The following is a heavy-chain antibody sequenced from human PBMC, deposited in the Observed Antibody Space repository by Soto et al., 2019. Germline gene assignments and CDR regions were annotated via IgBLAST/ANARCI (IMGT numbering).Heavy chain of an antibody. D-gene: IGHD1-26*01. V-gene: IGHV3-33*01. CDR3: ASDPIGPGIFDY. J-gene: IGHJ4*02. CDR2: IWYDASNK. Sequence: QVQLVESGGGVVQPGRSLRLSCVASGFTFSSYGMHWVRQAPGKGLEWVAVIWYDASNKYYADSVNGRFTISRDNTKNTMYLQMNSLRAEDTAVYYCASDPIGPGIFDYWGQGTLVTVSS. CDR1: GFTFSSYG.